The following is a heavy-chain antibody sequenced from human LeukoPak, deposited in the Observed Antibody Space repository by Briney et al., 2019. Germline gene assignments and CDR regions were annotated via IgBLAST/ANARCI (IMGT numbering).Heavy chain of an antibody. CDR1: GYTFTSYG. J-gene: IGHJ4*02. V-gene: IGHV1-18*01. CDR3: ARGPRIAMIVVVIAEFDY. Sequence: ASVKVSCKASGYTFTSYGISWVRQAPGHGLEWMGWISAYNGNTNCAQKLQGRVTMTTDTSTSTDYMELRSLRSDDTAVYYCARGPRIAMIVVVIAEFDYWGQGTLVTVSS. CDR2: ISAYNGNT. D-gene: IGHD3-22*01.